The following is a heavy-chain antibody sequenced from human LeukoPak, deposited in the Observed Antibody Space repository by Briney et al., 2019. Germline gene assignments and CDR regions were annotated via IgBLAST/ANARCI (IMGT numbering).Heavy chain of an antibody. Sequence: SETLSLTCTVSGGSISSYYWSWIRQPPGKGLEWIGEINHSGSTNYNPSLKSRVTISVDTSKNQFSLKLSSVTAADTAVYYCARRRWLQAHFDYWGQGTLVTVSS. CDR3: ARRRWLQAHFDY. D-gene: IGHD5-12*01. CDR2: INHSGST. CDR1: GGSISSYY. V-gene: IGHV4-34*01. J-gene: IGHJ4*02.